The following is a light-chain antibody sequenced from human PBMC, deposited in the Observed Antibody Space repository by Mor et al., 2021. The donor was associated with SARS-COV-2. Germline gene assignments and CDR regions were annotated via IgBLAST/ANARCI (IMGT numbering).Light chain of an antibody. Sequence: YQHKPGQSPKLLNKYASQSVSGVPSRFRGRGSGSHVTLTISDLEVGDVATYYCQQSHSHAVTFGLGTKV. J-gene: IGKJ3*01. CDR2: YAS. CDR3: QQSHSHAVT. V-gene: IGKV6-21*01.